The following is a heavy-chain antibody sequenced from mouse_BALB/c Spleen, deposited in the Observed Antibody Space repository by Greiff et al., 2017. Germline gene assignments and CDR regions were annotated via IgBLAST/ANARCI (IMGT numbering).Heavy chain of an antibody. CDR2: IDPANGNT. V-gene: IGHV14-3*02. CDR3: ARDYAMDY. Sequence: VQLVESGAELVKPGASVKLSCTASGFNIKDTYMHWVKQRPEQGLEWIGRIDPANGNTKYDPKFQGKATITADTSSNTAYLQLSSLTSEDTAVYYCARDYAMDYWGQGTSVTVSS. CDR1: GFNIKDTY. J-gene: IGHJ4*01.